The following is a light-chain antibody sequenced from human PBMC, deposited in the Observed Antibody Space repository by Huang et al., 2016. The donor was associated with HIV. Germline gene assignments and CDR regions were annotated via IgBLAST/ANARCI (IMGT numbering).Light chain of an antibody. Sequence: EIVMTQSPASLSVSPGETATLSCRASQSVRSILAWYQQKPGLAPRLLIYGESTRATGSPGRFSGSGSGTEFTLTINSLKSEDFAVYYCQQYDDWPLTFGGGTKVEMK. V-gene: IGKV3-15*01. CDR3: QQYDDWPLT. J-gene: IGKJ4*01. CDR2: GES. CDR1: QSVRSI.